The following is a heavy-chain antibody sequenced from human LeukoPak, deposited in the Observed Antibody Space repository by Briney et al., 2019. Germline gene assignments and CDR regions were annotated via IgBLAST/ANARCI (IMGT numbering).Heavy chain of an antibody. V-gene: IGHV4-34*01. CDR3: ARERRSQAAQIALRYYYYMDV. Sequence: SETLSLTCAVYGGSFSGYYWSWIRQPPGKGLEWIGEINHSGSTNYNPSLKSRVTISIYTSRNQFSLKLSSVTAADTAMYYCARERRSQAAQIALRYYYYMDVWGRGTTVTVSS. CDR1: GGSFSGYY. J-gene: IGHJ6*03. CDR2: INHSGST. D-gene: IGHD6-6*01.